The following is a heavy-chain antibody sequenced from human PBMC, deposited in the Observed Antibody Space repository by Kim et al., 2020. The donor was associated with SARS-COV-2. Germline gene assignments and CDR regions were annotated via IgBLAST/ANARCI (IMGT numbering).Heavy chain of an antibody. CDR3: ARGSIAAAGEPYYYYYGMDV. D-gene: IGHD6-13*01. V-gene: IGHV4-34*01. J-gene: IGHJ6*02. CDR1: GGSFSGYY. Sequence: SETLSLTCAVYGGSFSGYYWSWIRQPPGKGLEWIGEINHSGSTNYNPSLKSRVTISVDTSKNQFSLKLSSVTAADTAVYYCARGSIAAAGEPYYYYYGMDVWGQGTTVTVSS. CDR2: INHSGST.